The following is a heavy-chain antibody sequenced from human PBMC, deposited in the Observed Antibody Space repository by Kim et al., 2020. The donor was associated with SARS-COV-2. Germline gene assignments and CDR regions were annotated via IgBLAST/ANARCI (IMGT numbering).Heavy chain of an antibody. Sequence: GGSLRLSCAASGFTFSSYSMNWVRQAPGKGLEWVSSISSSSSYIYYADSVKGRFTTPRDNAKHSPHLQMNSLRAEDTAVYYCARGASGGSSSAIDYWGQG. CDR2: ISSSSSYI. CDR3: ARGASGGSSSAIDY. V-gene: IGHV3-21*01. D-gene: IGHD2-15*01. J-gene: IGHJ4*02. CDR1: GFTFSSYS.